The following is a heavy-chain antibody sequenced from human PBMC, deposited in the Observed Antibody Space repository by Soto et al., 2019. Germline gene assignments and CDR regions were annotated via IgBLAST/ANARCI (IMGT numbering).Heavy chain of an antibody. V-gene: IGHV1-8*01. CDR2: MNPNSGNT. Sequence: ASVKVSCKASGYTFTSYDINWVRQATGQGLEWMGWMNPNSGNTGYAQKFQGRVTMTRNTSISTAYMELSSLRSEDTAVYYCAREGQQHIRFRSMEYDYWGQGTLVTVSS. CDR1: GYTFTSYD. D-gene: IGHD2-21*01. CDR3: AREGQQHIRFRSMEYDY. J-gene: IGHJ4*02.